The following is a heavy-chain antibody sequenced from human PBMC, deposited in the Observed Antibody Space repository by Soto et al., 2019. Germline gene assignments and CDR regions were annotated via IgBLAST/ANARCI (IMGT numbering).Heavy chain of an antibody. CDR3: ARDMGYCSGGSCYANWFDP. V-gene: IGHV1-18*01. CDR1: GYTFTSYG. CDR2: IGAYNGNT. Sequence: ASVKVSCKASGYTFTSYGISWVRQAPGQGLEWMGWIGAYNGNTNYAQKLQGRVTMTTDTSTSTAYMELRSLRSDDTAVYYCARDMGYCSGGSCYANWFDPWGQGTLVTVSS. D-gene: IGHD2-15*01. J-gene: IGHJ5*02.